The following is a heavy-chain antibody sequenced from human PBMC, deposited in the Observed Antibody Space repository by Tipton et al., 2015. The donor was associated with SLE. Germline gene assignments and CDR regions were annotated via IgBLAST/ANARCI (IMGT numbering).Heavy chain of an antibody. V-gene: IGHV3-53*04. CDR2: IYGDDST. CDR3: ARGHRDYIWGPFDY. J-gene: IGHJ4*01. D-gene: IGHD7-27*01. CDR1: GFIVSSKY. Sequence: SLRLSCAASGFIVSSKYMSWVRQAPGKGLEWVSLIYGDDSTFYADSVKGRFTISRHNSKNTLYLHMNSLRAEDTTMYYCARGHRDYIWGPFDYGGHGPLVSVPS.